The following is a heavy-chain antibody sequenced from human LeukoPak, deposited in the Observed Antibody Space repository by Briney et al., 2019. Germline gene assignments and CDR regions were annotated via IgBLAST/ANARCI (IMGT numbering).Heavy chain of an antibody. Sequence: PGGSLRLSCAASGFTFSSYGMHWVRQAPGKGLEWVAVIWYDGSNKYYADSVKGRFTISRDTSKNTLYLQMNSLRAEDTAVYYCAKDLKYSSSWYVRGFDYWGQGTLVTVSS. J-gene: IGHJ4*02. V-gene: IGHV3-33*06. CDR3: AKDLKYSSSWYVRGFDY. CDR1: GFTFSSYG. CDR2: IWYDGSNK. D-gene: IGHD6-13*01.